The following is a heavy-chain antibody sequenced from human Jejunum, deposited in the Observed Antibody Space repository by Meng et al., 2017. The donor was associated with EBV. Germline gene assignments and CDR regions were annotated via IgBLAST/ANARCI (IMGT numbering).Heavy chain of an antibody. D-gene: IGHD3-22*01. J-gene: IGHJ4*02. V-gene: IGHV4-61*01. Sequence: VPLQELRPGPVKPSVPLSLTFSVSGGSVSTAISDWSLIRQTPGKGLEWIGYIYYSGNTNYNPSLKSRATITVDTSKNQFSLKLSSVTAADTAVYYCARVVDYYERSGYPDFWGQGTLVTVSS. CDR3: ARVVDYYERSGYPDF. CDR1: GGSVSTAISD. CDR2: IYYSGNT.